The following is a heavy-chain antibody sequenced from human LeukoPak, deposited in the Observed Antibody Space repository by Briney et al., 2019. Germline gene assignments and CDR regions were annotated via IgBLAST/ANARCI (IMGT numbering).Heavy chain of an antibody. CDR3: AKGGYGDWDYYYGMDV. D-gene: IGHD4-17*01. CDR1: GFTFSSYA. J-gene: IGHJ6*02. CDR2: ISGSGGST. V-gene: IGHV3-23*01. Sequence: PGGSLRLSCAASGFTFSSYAMSWVRQAPGKGLEWVSAISGSGGSTYYADSVKGRFTISRDNSKNTLYLQMNSLRAEDTAVYYCAKGGYGDWDYYYGMDVWGQGTTVTVSS.